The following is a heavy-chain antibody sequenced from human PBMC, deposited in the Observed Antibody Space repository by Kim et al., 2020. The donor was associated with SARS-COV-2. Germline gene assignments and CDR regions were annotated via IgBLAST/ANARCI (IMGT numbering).Heavy chain of an antibody. CDR2: ISGSGGST. Sequence: GGSLRLSCAASGFTFSSYAMSWVRQAPGKGLEWVSAISGSGGSTYYADSVKGRFTISRDNSKNTLYLQMNSLRAEDTAVYYCAKDLLRYYDSSGYYYYGMDVWGQGTTVTVSS. CDR3: AKDLLRYYDSSGYYYYGMDV. D-gene: IGHD3-22*01. J-gene: IGHJ6*02. CDR1: GFTFSSYA. V-gene: IGHV3-23*01.